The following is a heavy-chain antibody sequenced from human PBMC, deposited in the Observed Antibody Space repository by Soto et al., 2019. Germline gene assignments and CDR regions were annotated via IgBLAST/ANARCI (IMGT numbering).Heavy chain of an antibody. V-gene: IGHV5-51*01. CDR3: ARAPLIAAAGTNYYYGMDV. CDR1: GYSFTSYW. CDR2: IYPGDSDT. J-gene: IGHJ6*02. D-gene: IGHD6-13*01. Sequence: ESLKISCKGSGYSFTSYWIGWVRQMPGKGLEWMGIIYPGDSDTRYSPSFQGQVTISADKSISTAYLQWSSLKASDTAMYYCARAPLIAAAGTNYYYGMDVWGQGTTVTVSS.